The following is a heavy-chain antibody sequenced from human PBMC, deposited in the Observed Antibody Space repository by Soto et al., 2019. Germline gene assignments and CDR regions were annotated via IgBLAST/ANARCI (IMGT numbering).Heavy chain of an antibody. J-gene: IGHJ3*02. CDR2: IYYSGST. Sequence: HSGTLPQSVMEGESLDISGHRSWIQKPPGKGLEWIGYIYYSGSTNYNPSLKSRVTISVDTSKNQFSLKLSSVTAADTAVYYCAIDYYDSSGYVDAFDIWGQETMVT. D-gene: IGHD3-22*01. V-gene: IGHV4-59*02. CDR1: ESLDISGH. CDR3: AIDYYDSSGYVDAFDI.